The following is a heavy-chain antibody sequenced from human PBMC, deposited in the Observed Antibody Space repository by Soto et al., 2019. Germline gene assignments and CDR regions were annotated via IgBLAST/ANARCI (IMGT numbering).Heavy chain of an antibody. CDR2: ISGSGGST. J-gene: IGHJ6*02. CDR3: AKDPGSSPHYYYGMDV. V-gene: IGHV3-23*01. Sequence: PGGSLRLSCAASGFTFSSYAMSWVRQAPGKGLEWVSAISGSGGSTYYADSVKGRFTISRDNSKNTLYLQMNSLRAEDTAVYYCAKDPGSSPHYYYGMDVWGQGTTVTVSS. CDR1: GFTFSSYA. D-gene: IGHD3-10*01.